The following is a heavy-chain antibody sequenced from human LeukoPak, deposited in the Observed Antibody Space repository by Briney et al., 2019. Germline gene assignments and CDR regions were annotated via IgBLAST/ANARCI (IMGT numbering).Heavy chain of an antibody. V-gene: IGHV3-30-3*01. CDR3: ARVRKGQYSSSWYYFDY. D-gene: IGHD6-13*01. CDR2: ISYDGSGY. CDR1: GFTFSSYT. J-gene: IGHJ4*02. Sequence: GGSLRLSCAASGFTFSSYTMYWVRQAPGKGLEWVAFISYDGSGYYYADSVKGRFTISRDNSKNTLYVQMDSLRPEDTAVYYCARVRKGQYSSSWYYFDYWGQGTLVTVSS.